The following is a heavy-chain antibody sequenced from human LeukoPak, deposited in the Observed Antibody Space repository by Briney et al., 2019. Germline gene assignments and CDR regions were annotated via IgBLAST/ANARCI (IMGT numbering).Heavy chain of an antibody. D-gene: IGHD3-9*01. CDR3: AREPPGYYDILTGYPNQDFDY. CDR1: GFTFSSYS. J-gene: IGHJ4*02. V-gene: IGHV3-21*01. CDR2: ISSSSSYI. Sequence: PGGSLRLSCAASGFTFSSYSMNWVRQAPGKGLEWVSSISSSSSYIYYADSVKGRFTISRDNAKNSLYLQMNSLRAEDTAVYYCAREPPGYYDILTGYPNQDFDYWGQGTLVTVSS.